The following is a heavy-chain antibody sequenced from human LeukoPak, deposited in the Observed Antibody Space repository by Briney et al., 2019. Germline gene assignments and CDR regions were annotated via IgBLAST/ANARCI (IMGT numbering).Heavy chain of an antibody. CDR1: GGSISSYY. CDR2: IYTSGST. V-gene: IGHV4-4*07. CDR3: ARGEYSSGWHNWFDP. Sequence: SETLSLTCTVSGGSISSYYWSWIRQPAGKGLEWIGRIYTSGSTNYNPSLKSRVTMSVDTSKNQFSLKLSSVTAADTAVYYCARGEYSSGWHNWFDPWGQGTLVTVSS. J-gene: IGHJ5*02. D-gene: IGHD6-19*01.